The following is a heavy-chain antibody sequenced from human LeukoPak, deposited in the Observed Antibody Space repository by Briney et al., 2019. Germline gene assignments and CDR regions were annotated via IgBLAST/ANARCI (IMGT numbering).Heavy chain of an antibody. V-gene: IGHV4-34*01. CDR1: GVSFSGYY. Sequence: SETLSLTCAVYGVSFSGYYWSWVRQPPGKGLEWIGEINHSGSTNYNPSLKSRVTISVDTSKNQFSLKLSSVNAADTAVYYCARNRLRFLEWLSEGMDVWGQGTTVTVSS. J-gene: IGHJ6*02. CDR3: ARNRLRFLEWLSEGMDV. D-gene: IGHD3-3*01. CDR2: INHSGST.